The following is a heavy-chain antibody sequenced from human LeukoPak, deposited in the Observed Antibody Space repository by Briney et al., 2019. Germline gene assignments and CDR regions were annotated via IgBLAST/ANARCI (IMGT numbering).Heavy chain of an antibody. D-gene: IGHD5-24*01. CDR3: AKDRGGYRDGYNYQFDY. Sequence: GRSLRLSCAASGFTFSSYGMHWVRQAPGKGLEWVAVIWYAGSNKYYADSVKGRFTISRDNSKNTLYLQMNSLRAEDTAVYYCAKDRGGYRDGYNYQFDYWGQGTLVTVSS. J-gene: IGHJ4*02. CDR2: IWYAGSNK. CDR1: GFTFSSYG. V-gene: IGHV3-33*06.